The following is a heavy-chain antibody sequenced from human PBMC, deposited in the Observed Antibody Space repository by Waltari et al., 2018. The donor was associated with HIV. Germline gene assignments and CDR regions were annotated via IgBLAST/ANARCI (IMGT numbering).Heavy chain of an antibody. Sequence: QVQLQESGPGLVQPSETLSLTCPVPGGSLSSSNWSWIRQPAGQGLAWIGRIYTSGSTNYNPSLKSRVTMSVDTSKNQFSLKLSSVTAADTAVYYCARGPYDFWSGSYYYYGMDVWGQGTTVTVSS. CDR2: IYTSGST. CDR3: ARGPYDFWSGSYYYYGMDV. V-gene: IGHV4-4*07. J-gene: IGHJ6*02. D-gene: IGHD3-3*01. CDR1: GGSLSSSN.